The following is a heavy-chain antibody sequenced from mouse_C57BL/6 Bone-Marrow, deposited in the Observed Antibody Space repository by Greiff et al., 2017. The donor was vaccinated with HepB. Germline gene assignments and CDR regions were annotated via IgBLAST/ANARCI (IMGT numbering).Heavy chain of an antibody. J-gene: IGHJ3*01. CDR1: GYTFTSYG. Sequence: QVQLKQSGAELARPGASVKLSCKASGYTFTSYGISWVKQRTGQGLEWIGEIYPRSGNTYYNEKFKGKATLTADKSSSTAYMELRSLTSEDSAVYYCTRGDTGFAYWGQGTLVTVSA. CDR2: IYPRSGNT. CDR3: TRGDTGFAY. V-gene: IGHV1-81*01. D-gene: IGHD1-1*01.